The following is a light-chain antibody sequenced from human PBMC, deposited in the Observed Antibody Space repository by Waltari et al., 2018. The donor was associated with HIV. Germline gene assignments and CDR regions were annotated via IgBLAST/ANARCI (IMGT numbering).Light chain of an antibody. V-gene: IGLV3-9*01. CDR3: QIWDSSTVV. CDR2: RDN. CDR1: SIGSKS. Sequence: SYELAQPLSVSVALGQTARITCGGNSIGSKSVHWYQQRPGQAPVLVIYRDNNRPSGIPERCSGSSSGNTATLTISRAQAGDESDYYCQIWDSSTVVFGGGTKLTVL. J-gene: IGLJ2*01.